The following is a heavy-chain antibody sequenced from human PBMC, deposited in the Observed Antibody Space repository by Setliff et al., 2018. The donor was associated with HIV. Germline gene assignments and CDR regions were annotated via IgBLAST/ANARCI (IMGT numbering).Heavy chain of an antibody. J-gene: IGHJ4*02. CDR1: GFTFSNYW. V-gene: IGHV3-74*01. D-gene: IGHD6-19*01. Sequence: GGSLRLSCAASGFTFSNYWMHWIRQTPGKGLVWVSRINPDGSITSYADSVKGRFTISRDNAKNTLHLQMNSLRAEDTAVYYCVRYSSGWPHGFDYWGQRTLVTVSS. CDR3: VRYSSGWPHGFDY. CDR2: INPDGSIT.